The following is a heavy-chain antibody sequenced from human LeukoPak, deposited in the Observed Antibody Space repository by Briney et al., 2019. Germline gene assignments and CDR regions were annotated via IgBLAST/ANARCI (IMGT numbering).Heavy chain of an antibody. Sequence: ASVKVSCKASGYTFTSYAMHWVRQAPGQRLEWMGWINAGNGNTKYSQKFQGRVTITRDTSASTAYMELSSLRSEDTAVYYCARDTRHSSSCDYWGQGTLVTVSS. J-gene: IGHJ4*02. D-gene: IGHD6-6*01. V-gene: IGHV1-3*01. CDR1: GYTFTSYA. CDR3: ARDTRHSSSCDY. CDR2: INAGNGNT.